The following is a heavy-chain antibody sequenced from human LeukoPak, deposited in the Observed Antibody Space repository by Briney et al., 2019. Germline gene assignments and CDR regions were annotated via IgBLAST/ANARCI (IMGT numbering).Heavy chain of an antibody. J-gene: IGHJ4*02. CDR1: GFTFSDYS. Sequence: PGGSLRLSCAASGFTFSDYSMNWVRQAPGKGLEWVSFIYSGGNTYYADSVKGRFTISRDNSKNTFHLQMNSLRAEDTAVYYCARRAGDYSHPYDYWGQGTLVTVSS. V-gene: IGHV3-53*01. CDR2: IYSGGNT. CDR3: ARRAGDYSHPYDY. D-gene: IGHD3-22*01.